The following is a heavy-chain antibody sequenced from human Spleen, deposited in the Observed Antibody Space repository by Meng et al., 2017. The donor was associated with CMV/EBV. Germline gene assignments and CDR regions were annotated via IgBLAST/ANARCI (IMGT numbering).Heavy chain of an antibody. CDR3: ARDWSRGSSYYGGWFDP. D-gene: IGHD3-10*01. CDR1: GYTFSDYY. Sequence: ASVKVSCKTSGYTFSDYYMHWVRQAPGQGLEWMGWINPNSGGTSYAQKFQGRVTLTSDTSINTAYMELSRLTSDDTAVYCCARDWSRGSSYYGGWFDPWGQGTLVTVSS. J-gene: IGHJ5*02. CDR2: INPNSGGT. V-gene: IGHV1-2*02.